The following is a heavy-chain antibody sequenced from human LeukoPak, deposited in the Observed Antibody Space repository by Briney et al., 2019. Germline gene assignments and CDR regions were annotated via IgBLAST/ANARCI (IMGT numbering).Heavy chain of an antibody. CDR2: INTNTGNP. D-gene: IGHD6-13*01. CDR3: ARDLAAAGLGVWFDP. V-gene: IGHV7-4-1*02. Sequence: ASVKVSCKASGYTLTTYFAMNWVRQAPGQGLEWMGWINTNTGNPTYAQGFTGRFVFSLDTSVSTAYLQISSLKAEDTAVYYCARDLAAAGLGVWFDPWGQGTLVTVSS. J-gene: IGHJ5*02. CDR1: GYTLTTYFA.